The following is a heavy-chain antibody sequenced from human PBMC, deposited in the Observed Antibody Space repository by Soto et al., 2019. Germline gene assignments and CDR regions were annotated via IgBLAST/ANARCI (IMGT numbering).Heavy chain of an antibody. V-gene: IGHV3-7*01. Sequence: EVQLVESGGGLVQPGGSLRLSCAASGFTFSSYWMSWVRQAPGKGLEWVANIKQDGSEKYYVDSVKGRFTISRDNAKNSMYLQMSSLRAEETAVYYGAREADQHLADFDYWGQGTLVIVSS. CDR1: GFTFSSYW. CDR3: AREADQHLADFDY. J-gene: IGHJ4*02. CDR2: IKQDGSEK. D-gene: IGHD6-13*01.